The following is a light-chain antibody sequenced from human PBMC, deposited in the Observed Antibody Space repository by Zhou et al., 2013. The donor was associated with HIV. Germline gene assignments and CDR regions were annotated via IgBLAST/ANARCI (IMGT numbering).Light chain of an antibody. V-gene: IGKV1-8*01. Sequence: AIRMTQSPSSLSASTGDRVTITCRASQGISSYLAWYQQKPGKAPELLIYAASTLQSGVPSRFSGSGSGTDFTLTISCFQSEDFATYYCQQYYSYPRSFGQGTKLEIK. CDR1: QGISSY. CDR3: QQYYSYPRS. CDR2: AAS. J-gene: IGKJ2*01.